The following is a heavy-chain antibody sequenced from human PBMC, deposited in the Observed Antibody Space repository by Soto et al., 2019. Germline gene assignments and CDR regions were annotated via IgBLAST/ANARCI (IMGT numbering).Heavy chain of an antibody. J-gene: IGHJ4*02. Sequence: PGGSLRLSCSASGFTFSSYAMHWVRQAPGKGLEYVSAISSDGDSTYYTDPVKGRFTISRDDSKNTLYLEMSSLRPDDTAVYYCVKRAGPRPIAAVAYIDYWGQGTLVTVSS. D-gene: IGHD6-13*01. CDR3: VKRAGPRPIAAVAYIDY. CDR2: ISSDGDST. V-gene: IGHV3-64D*06. CDR1: GFTFSSYA.